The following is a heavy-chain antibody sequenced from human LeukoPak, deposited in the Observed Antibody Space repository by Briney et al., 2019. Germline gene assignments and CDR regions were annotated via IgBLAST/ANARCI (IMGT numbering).Heavy chain of an antibody. V-gene: IGHV3-30-3*01. CDR3: ARIGYSSSSFDY. D-gene: IGHD6-6*01. Sequence: PGRSLRLSCAASGFTFSSYSIHWVRQAPGKGLEWVAVISYDGSNKYYADSVKGRFTISRDNSKNTLYLQVNSLRAEDTAVYYCARIGYSSSSFDYWGQGTLVTVSS. CDR1: GFTFSSYS. J-gene: IGHJ4*02. CDR2: ISYDGSNK.